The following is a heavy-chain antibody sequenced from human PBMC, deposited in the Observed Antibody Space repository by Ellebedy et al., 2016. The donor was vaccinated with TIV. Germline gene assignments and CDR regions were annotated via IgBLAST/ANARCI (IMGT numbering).Heavy chain of an antibody. Sequence: GESLKISCAASGFTFSSYSMNWVRLGPGKGLEWVSSISSSSGYIYYADSVKGRFTISRDNTKNSLSLQMNSLRAEDTAVYYCAREVRGSASFDIWGQGTIVTVSS. J-gene: IGHJ3*02. CDR2: ISSSSGYI. D-gene: IGHD3-10*01. CDR3: AREVRGSASFDI. CDR1: GFTFSSYS. V-gene: IGHV3-21*01.